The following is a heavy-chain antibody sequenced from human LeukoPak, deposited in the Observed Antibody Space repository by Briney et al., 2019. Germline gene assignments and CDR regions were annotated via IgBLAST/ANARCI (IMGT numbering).Heavy chain of an antibody. V-gene: IGHV3-23*01. CDR1: GFTFSSYA. CDR2: ISGSGGST. J-gene: IGHJ3*02. CDR3: AKGPSYCSSTSCYKAGGAFDI. D-gene: IGHD2-2*02. Sequence: GGSLRLSCAASGFTFSSYAMSWVRQAPGKGLEWVSAISGSGGSTYYADSVKGRFTISRDNSKNTLYLQMNSLRAEDTAVYYCAKGPSYCSSTSCYKAGGAFDIWGQGTMVTVSS.